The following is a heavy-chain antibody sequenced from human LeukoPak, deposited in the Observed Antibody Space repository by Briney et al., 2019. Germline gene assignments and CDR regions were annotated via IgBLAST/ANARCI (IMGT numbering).Heavy chain of an antibody. V-gene: IGHV3-7*01. Sequence: GGSLRLSCAASGFTFSSYAMSWVRQAPGKGLEWVANIKQDGSERYYVDSVKGRFTISRDNAKNSLYLQMNSLRAEDTAVYYCARGDKGYSSSWYDYWGQGTLVTVSS. CDR2: IKQDGSER. J-gene: IGHJ4*02. CDR3: ARGDKGYSSSWYDY. CDR1: GFTFSSYA. D-gene: IGHD6-13*01.